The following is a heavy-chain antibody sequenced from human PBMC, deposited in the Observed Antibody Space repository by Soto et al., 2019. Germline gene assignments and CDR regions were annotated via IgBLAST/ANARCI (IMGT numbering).Heavy chain of an antibody. CDR3: AKVSLGATTITDYYYYGMDV. CDR2: ISGGGGST. J-gene: IGHJ6*02. V-gene: IGHV3-23*01. CDR1: GFTFSSYA. Sequence: GGSLRLSCAASGFTFSSYAMSWVRQAPGKGLEWVSAISGGGGSTYYADSVKGRVTISRDNSKNTLYLQMNSLRAEDTAVYYCAKVSLGATTITDYYYYGMDVWGQGTTVTVSS. D-gene: IGHD1-26*01.